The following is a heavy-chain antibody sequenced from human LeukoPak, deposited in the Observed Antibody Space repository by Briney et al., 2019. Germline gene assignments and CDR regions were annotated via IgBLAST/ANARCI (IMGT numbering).Heavy chain of an antibody. D-gene: IGHD3-3*01. CDR2: ISYDGSNK. CDR1: GFSFSIYG. Sequence: GRSLRLSCAASGFSFSIYGMHWVRQAPGKGLEWVAVISYDGSNKYYADSVKGRFTISRDNAKNSLYLQMNSLRAEDTAVYYCARDNAIFGVVIPWGQGTLVTVSS. V-gene: IGHV3-30*03. CDR3: ARDNAIFGVVIP. J-gene: IGHJ5*02.